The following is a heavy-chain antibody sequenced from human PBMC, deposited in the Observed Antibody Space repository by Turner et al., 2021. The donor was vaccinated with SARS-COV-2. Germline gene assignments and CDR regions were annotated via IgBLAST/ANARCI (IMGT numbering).Heavy chain of an antibody. CDR3: AKVGVATLAFDV. J-gene: IGHJ3*01. V-gene: IGHV3-23*01. D-gene: IGHD1-26*01. CDR2: ISGSGGRT. CDR1: GFTLSSYA. Sequence: VQLLESGGDFFQPGRSLNLLLPASGFTLSSYAMNWVRQCPGKGLEWGSAISGSGGRTYYADSVKGRFTMSRDNSKNTLDPQMNSLKAEDTAVYYCAKVGVATLAFDVWGQGTMVTVSS.